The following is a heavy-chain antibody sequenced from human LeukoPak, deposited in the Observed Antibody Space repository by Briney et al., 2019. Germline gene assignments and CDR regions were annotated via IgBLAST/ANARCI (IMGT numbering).Heavy chain of an antibody. V-gene: IGHV4-4*09. CDR2: IYSSETT. Sequence: WETLSLTCSVSGASMSSDYWSWIRRPPGKGLEWIGNIYSSETTKYNPSLRSRATISGHTSKNQFSLKLSSVTAADTAVYYCARHFPYCGGDCPYYYMDVWGKGTTVTVSS. CDR1: GASMSSDY. J-gene: IGHJ6*03. D-gene: IGHD2-21*02. CDR3: ARHFPYCGGDCPYYYMDV.